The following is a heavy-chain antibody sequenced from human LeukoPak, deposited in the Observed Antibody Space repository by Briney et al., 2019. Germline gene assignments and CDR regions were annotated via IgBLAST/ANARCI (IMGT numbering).Heavy chain of an antibody. J-gene: IGHJ6*03. CDR2: INHSGST. D-gene: IGHD3-3*01. Sequence: PSETLSLTCAVYGGSFSGYYWSWIRQPPGKGLEWIGEINHSGSTNYNPSLKSRVTISVDTSKNQFSLKLSSVTAADTAVYYCARGLNPPRYFGVVTPDYYYYYMDVWGKGTTVTVSS. V-gene: IGHV4-34*01. CDR3: ARGLNPPRYFGVVTPDYYYYYMDV. CDR1: GGSFSGYY.